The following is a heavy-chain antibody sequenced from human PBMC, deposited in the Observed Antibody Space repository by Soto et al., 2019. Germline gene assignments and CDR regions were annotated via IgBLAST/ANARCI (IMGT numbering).Heavy chain of an antibody. D-gene: IGHD3-16*01. CDR3: VGALTYEVPYYYYGMDV. CDR1: GFMFSTYL. J-gene: IGHJ6*02. Sequence: LRLSCTASGFMFSTYLMSWVRQAPGKGLEWVANIRQGGNEKFYVDSVKGRFTISRDNAKKSLYLQMNSLRAEDTAVYYCVGALTYEVPYYYYGMDVWGQGTTVTVSS. V-gene: IGHV3-7*01. CDR2: IRQGGNEK.